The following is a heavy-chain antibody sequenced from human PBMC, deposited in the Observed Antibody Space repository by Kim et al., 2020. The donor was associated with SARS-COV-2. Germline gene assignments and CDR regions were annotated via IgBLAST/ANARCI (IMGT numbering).Heavy chain of an antibody. CDR2: ISSSSSYI. V-gene: IGHV3-21*04. J-gene: IGHJ4*02. CDR1: GFTFSSYS. D-gene: IGHD3-10*01. Sequence: GGSLRLSCAASGFTFSSYSMNWVRQAPGKGLEWVSSISSSSSYIYYADSVKGRFTISRDNAKNSLYLQMNSLRAEDTAVYYCAILPTRNELLWFGESPRVDYWGQGTLVTVSS. CDR3: AILPTRNELLWFGESPRVDY.